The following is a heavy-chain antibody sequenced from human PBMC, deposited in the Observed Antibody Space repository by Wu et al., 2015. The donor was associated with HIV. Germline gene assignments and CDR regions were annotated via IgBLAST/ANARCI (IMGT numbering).Heavy chain of an antibody. CDR3: ARDLGGGASFRFDP. Sequence: QVQLVQSGAEMKKPRASVKVSCKASGYTFTSYGISWVRQAPGQGLEWMGWISTYNGKTNYAQKLQGRVTMTTDTSTSTVYMELRSLRSDDTAVYYCARDLGGGASFRFDPWGQGTLVTVVL. CDR1: GYTFTSYG. CDR2: ISTYNGKT. D-gene: IGHD3-16*01. J-gene: IGHJ5*02. V-gene: IGHV1-18*01.